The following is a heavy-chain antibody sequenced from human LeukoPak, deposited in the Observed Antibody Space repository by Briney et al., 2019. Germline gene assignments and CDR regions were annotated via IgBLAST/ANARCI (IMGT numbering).Heavy chain of an antibody. J-gene: IGHJ4*02. Sequence: GGSLRLSCAASGFTFSDYYMSWIRQAPGKGLEWVSYISSSGSTIYYVDSVKGRFTISRDNAKNSLYLQMNSLRAEDTAVYYCARGRSSGRKNYFDYWGQGTLVTVSS. CDR1: GFTFSDYY. CDR2: ISSSGSTI. CDR3: ARGRSSGRKNYFDY. V-gene: IGHV3-11*01. D-gene: IGHD6-19*01.